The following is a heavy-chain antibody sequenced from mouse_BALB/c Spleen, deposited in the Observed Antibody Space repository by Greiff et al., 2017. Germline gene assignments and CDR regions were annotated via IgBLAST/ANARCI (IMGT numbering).Heavy chain of an antibody. Sequence: EVKVVESGGGLVQPGGSLRLSCATSGFTFSDFYMEWVRQPPGKRLEWIAASRNKANDYTTEYSASVKGRFIVSRDTSQSILYLQMNALRAEDTAIYYCARENYGSSGFAYWGQGTLVTVSA. CDR3: ARENYGSSGFAY. J-gene: IGHJ3*01. D-gene: IGHD1-1*01. V-gene: IGHV7-1*02. CDR2: SRNKANDYTT. CDR1: GFTFSDFY.